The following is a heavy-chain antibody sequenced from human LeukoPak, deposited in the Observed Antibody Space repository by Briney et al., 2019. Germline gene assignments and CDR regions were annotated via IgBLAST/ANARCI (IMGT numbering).Heavy chain of an antibody. D-gene: IGHD3-22*01. CDR1: GFSLNTRGVG. V-gene: IGHV2-5*02. CDR2: IYWDDDR. CDR3: AHRKNYYDSSVFDN. Sequence: SGPTLVNPTQTLTLTCTFSGFSLNTRGVGVGWIRQPPGRALEWLALIYWDDDRRYSPSLKSRLTITKDTSKNQVVLIMTNMDPVDTATYFCAHRKNYYDSSVFDNWGQGTLVTVSS. J-gene: IGHJ4*02.